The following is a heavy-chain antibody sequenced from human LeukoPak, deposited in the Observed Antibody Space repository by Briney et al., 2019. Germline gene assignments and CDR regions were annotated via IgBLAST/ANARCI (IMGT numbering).Heavy chain of an antibody. V-gene: IGHV1-69*05. CDR1: GGTFSSYA. D-gene: IGHD2-21*01. Sequence: SVKVSCKASGGTFSSYAISWVRQAPGQGLEWMGGIIPIFGTANYAQKFQGRVTITTDESTSTAYMELSSLRSEDTAVYYCASTSPELAYCGGDCYSGWYFDLWGRGTLVTVSS. CDR2: IIPIFGTA. J-gene: IGHJ2*01. CDR3: ASTSPELAYCGGDCYSGWYFDL.